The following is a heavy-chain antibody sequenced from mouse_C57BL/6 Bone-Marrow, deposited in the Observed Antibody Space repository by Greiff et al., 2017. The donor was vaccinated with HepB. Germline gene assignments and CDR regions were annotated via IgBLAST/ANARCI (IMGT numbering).Heavy chain of an antibody. J-gene: IGHJ1*03. V-gene: IGHV2-9*01. Sequence: VKLMESGPGLVAPSQSLSITCTVSGFSLTSYGVDWVRQPPGKGLEWLGVIWGGGSTNYNSALMSRLSISKDNSKSQVFLRMNSLQTDDTAMYYCAKPRLWLRRLYWYFDVWGTGTTVTVAS. D-gene: IGHD2-2*01. CDR3: AKPRLWLRRLYWYFDV. CDR2: IWGGGST. CDR1: GFSLTSYG.